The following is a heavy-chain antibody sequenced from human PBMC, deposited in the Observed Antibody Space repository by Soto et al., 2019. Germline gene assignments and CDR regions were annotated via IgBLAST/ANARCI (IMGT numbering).Heavy chain of an antibody. V-gene: IGHV3-15*07. CDR2: IKSKTDGGTT. D-gene: IGHD2-2*01. CDR1: RFTFINAW. CDR3: TTEAAYYIGTSCPGYFDY. Sequence: PGGSLILSCAASRFTFINAWMNWVRQAPGKGLEWVGRIKSKTDGGTTDYAAPVKGRFTISRDYSKNTLYLQMNSLKTEDTAVYYCTTEAAYYIGTSCPGYFDYWGQGTLVTVSS. J-gene: IGHJ4*02.